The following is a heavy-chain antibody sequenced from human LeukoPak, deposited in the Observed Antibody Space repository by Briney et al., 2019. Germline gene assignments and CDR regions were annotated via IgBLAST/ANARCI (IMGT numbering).Heavy chain of an antibody. J-gene: IGHJ4*02. CDR3: ARQVRGLKRVSCQLVS. CDR1: GYSFTYHF. V-gene: IGHV5-51*01. CDR2: IYPGDSNS. Sequence: GEPLKISCKGSGYSFTYHFSAWARQMPGKGLGGMGIIYPGDSNSAYSPSFQGQVTFSVDKSIDTAYLQWSSLKASDTAMYYCARQVRGLKRVSCQLVSWGQGTLVTVSS. D-gene: IGHD4/OR15-4a*01.